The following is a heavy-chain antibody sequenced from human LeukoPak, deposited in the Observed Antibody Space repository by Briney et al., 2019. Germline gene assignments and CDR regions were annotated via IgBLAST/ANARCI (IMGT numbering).Heavy chain of an antibody. CDR2: ISAYKGNT. D-gene: IGHD3-3*01. CDR1: GYTFTSYG. J-gene: IGHJ4*02. CDR3: ARDGGTYYDFWSGYYSPGGLDY. V-gene: IGHV1-18*01. Sequence: ASVKVSCKASGYTFTSYGISWVRQAPGQGLEWMGWISAYKGNTNYAQKLQGRVTMTTDTSTSTAYMELRSLRSDDTAVYYCARDGGTYYDFWSGYYSPGGLDYWGQGTLVTVSS.